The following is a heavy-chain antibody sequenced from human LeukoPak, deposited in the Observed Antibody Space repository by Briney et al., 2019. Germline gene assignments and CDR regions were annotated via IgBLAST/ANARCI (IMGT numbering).Heavy chain of an antibody. D-gene: IGHD3-22*01. V-gene: IGHV4-39*01. J-gene: IGHJ4*02. CDR1: GGSISSSSYY. CDR3: AKHNRGEAYDSSGYFDY. CDR2: IYYSGST. Sequence: NASGTLSLTCTVSGGSISSSSYYWGWIRQPPGKGLEWIGSIYYSGSTYYNPSLKSRVTISVDTSKNQFSLKLSSVTAADTAVYYCAKHNRGEAYDSSGYFDYWGQGTLVTVSS.